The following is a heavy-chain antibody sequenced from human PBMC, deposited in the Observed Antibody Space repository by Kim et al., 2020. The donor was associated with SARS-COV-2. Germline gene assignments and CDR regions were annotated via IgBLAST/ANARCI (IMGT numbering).Heavy chain of an antibody. D-gene: IGHD3-22*01. Sequence: SLKGRVTISVDTSKTQFSLKLSSVTAADTAVYYCARVGDSSGYYNWYFDLWGRGTLVTVSS. CDR3: ARVGDSSGYYNWYFDL. J-gene: IGHJ2*01. V-gene: IGHV4-59*01.